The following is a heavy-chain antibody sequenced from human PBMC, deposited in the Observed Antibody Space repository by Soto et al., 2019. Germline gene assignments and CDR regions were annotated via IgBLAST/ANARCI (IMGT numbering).Heavy chain of an antibody. CDR1: GFTFSSYG. Sequence: EVQLVESGGGLVQPGGSLRLSCEVSGFTFSSYGMHWVRQAPGKGLEYVSAIAYNGGSTYYVDSVKGRFTISRDNSKNTLYLQMGSLRPEDTAVYYCARRDYVGSGFDYWGRGTLVVVSS. CDR2: IAYNGGST. CDR3: ARRDYVGSGFDY. J-gene: IGHJ4*02. D-gene: IGHD3-10*01. V-gene: IGHV3-64*07.